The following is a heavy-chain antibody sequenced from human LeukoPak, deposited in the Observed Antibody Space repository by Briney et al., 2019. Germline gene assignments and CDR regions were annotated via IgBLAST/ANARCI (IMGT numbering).Heavy chain of an antibody. Sequence: GGSLRLSCAASGFTFSSYWMTWVRQAPGKWLEWVANIKQDGSAKYYVDSVKGRFTISRDNAKNSLSLQMNSLRAEDTAVYYCARAFVSGNSDFGYWGQGTLVTVSS. CDR1: GFTFSSYW. D-gene: IGHD4-23*01. CDR2: IKQDGSAK. V-gene: IGHV3-7*01. CDR3: ARAFVSGNSDFGY. J-gene: IGHJ4*02.